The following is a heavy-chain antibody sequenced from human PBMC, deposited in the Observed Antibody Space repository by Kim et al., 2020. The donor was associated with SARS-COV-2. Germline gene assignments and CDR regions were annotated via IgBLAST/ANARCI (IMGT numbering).Heavy chain of an antibody. CDR3: AKARTDWYYYYGMDV. Sequence: GGSLRLSCAASGFTFSSYAMSWVRQAPGKGLEWVSAISGSGGSTYYADSVKGRFTISRDNSKNTLYLQMNSLRAEDTAVYYCAKARTDWYYYYGMDVWGQGTTVTVSS. V-gene: IGHV3-23*01. J-gene: IGHJ6*02. CDR2: ISGSGGST. CDR1: GFTFSSYA. D-gene: IGHD2-21*01.